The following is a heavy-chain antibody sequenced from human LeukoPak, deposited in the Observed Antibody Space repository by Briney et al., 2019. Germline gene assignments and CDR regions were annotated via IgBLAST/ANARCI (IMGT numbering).Heavy chain of an antibody. CDR2: TWYHGNNK. J-gene: IGHJ6*02. V-gene: IGHV3-33*01. Sequence: GGSLRLSCEASGFTFSGYGMHWVRQAPGKGLEWVSGTWYHGNNKYYADSVKGRFTISRDNSKNTLYLQMNSLRAEDTAVYYCARDLVSSSSSRDYYYAVDVWGQGTTVAVSS. CDR1: GFTFSGYG. D-gene: IGHD6-6*01. CDR3: ARDLVSSSSSRDYYYAVDV.